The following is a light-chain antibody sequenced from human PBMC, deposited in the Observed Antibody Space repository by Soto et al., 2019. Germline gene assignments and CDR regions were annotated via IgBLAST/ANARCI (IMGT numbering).Light chain of an antibody. J-gene: IGKJ1*01. V-gene: IGKV3-20*01. CDR1: HSVSNNY. Sequence: EIVLTQSPGTLSLSPGERATLSCRSSHSVSNNYLAWYQQKPDQAPRLLIYDVSSRATVIPASFSGSEAGTHFTPTISTLEPVDFAGYYCQQYGVSPTFGQGTKVELK. CDR3: QQYGVSPT. CDR2: DVS.